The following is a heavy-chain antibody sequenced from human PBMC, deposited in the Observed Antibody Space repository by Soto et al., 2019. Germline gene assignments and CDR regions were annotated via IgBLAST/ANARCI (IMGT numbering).Heavy chain of an antibody. Sequence: PSETLSLTCAVSGYSISSGYYWGWIRQPPGKGLEWIGSIYHSGSTYYNPSLKSRVTISVDTSKNQFSLKLSSVTAADTAVYYCARSQKVGATSPLARYWGQGTLVTVS. D-gene: IGHD1-26*01. CDR1: GYSISSGYY. J-gene: IGHJ4*02. V-gene: IGHV4-38-2*01. CDR2: IYHSGST. CDR3: ARSQKVGATSPLARY.